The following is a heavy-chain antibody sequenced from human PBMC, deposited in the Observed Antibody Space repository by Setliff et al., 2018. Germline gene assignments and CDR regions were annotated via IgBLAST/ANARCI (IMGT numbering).Heavy chain of an antibody. Sequence: SGGSLRLSCEVSGFTFSDYEMSWVRQAPGKGLEWVSYISTSGSTIYYAVSVKGRFTISRDNAENSLYLQMNSLRAEDTAIYYCARCRRQACNTCHTGLDYWGQGALVTVSS. D-gene: IGHD2-8*02. CDR1: GFTFSDYE. CDR3: ARCRRQACNTCHTGLDY. CDR2: ISTSGSTI. V-gene: IGHV3-48*03. J-gene: IGHJ4*02.